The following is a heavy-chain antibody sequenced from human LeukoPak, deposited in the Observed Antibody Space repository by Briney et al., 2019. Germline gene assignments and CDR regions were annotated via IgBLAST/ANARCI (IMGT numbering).Heavy chain of an antibody. J-gene: IGHJ4*02. D-gene: IGHD5-12*01. V-gene: IGHV3-7*01. CDR1: GFTLSSYW. CDR2: IKLDGSEK. CDR3: ARDPYSGYDYPPPDY. Sequence: GGSLRLSCVASGFTLSSYWMSWVRQAPGKGLEWVANIKLDGSEKYYVDSVKGRFTISRDNAKNSLYLQMNSLRAEDTAVYYCARDPYSGYDYPPPDYWGQGTLVSVSS.